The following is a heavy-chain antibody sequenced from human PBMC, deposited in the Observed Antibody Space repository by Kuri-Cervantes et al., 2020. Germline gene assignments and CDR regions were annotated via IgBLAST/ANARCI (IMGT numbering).Heavy chain of an antibody. CDR3: AREESRATYYYDSSGLCFDY. CDR2: IYYSGST. D-gene: IGHD3-22*01. J-gene: IGHJ4*02. CDR1: GGSISSSSYY. V-gene: IGHV4-39*02. Sequence: SETLSLTCTVSGGSISSSSYYWGWIRQPPGKGLEWIGSIYYSGSTYYNPSLKSRVTISVDTSKNQFSLKLSSVTAADTAVYYCAREESRATYYYDSSGLCFDYWGQGTLVTVSS.